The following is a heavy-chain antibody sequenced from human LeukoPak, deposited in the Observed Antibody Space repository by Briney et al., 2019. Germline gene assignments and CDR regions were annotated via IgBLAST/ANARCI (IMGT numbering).Heavy chain of an antibody. V-gene: IGHV4-59*08. CDR1: GGSISSYY. Sequence: SETLSLTCTVSGGSISSYYWSWIRQPPGKGLEWIGYFFYSGSTRYNPSLKSRVTISGDMSNNQFSLRLTSLTAADTAVYYCARNAGTKDYYYGMDVWGQGTTVIVSS. CDR3: ARNAGTKDYYYGMDV. J-gene: IGHJ6*02. D-gene: IGHD2-2*01. CDR2: FFYSGST.